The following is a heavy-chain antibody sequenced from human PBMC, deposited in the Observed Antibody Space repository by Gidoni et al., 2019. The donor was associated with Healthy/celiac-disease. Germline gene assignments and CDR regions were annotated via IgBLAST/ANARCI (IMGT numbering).Heavy chain of an antibody. CDR2: ISGSGGST. CDR1: GFTFSSYA. V-gene: IGHV3-23*01. CDR3: AKGVKGKQWLVRAPGNWFDP. D-gene: IGHD6-19*01. Sequence: EVQLLESGGGLVQPGGSLRLSCAASGFTFSSYAMSWVRQAPGKGLEWVSAISGSGGSTYYADSVKGRFTISRDNSKNTLYLQMNSLRAEDTAVYYCAKGVKGKQWLVRAPGNWFDPWGQGTLVTVSS. J-gene: IGHJ5*02.